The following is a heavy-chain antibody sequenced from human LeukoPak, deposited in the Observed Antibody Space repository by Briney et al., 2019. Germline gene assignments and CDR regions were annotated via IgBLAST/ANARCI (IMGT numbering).Heavy chain of an antibody. V-gene: IGHV3-21*01. J-gene: IGHJ4*02. CDR1: GFTFSSYT. D-gene: IGHD3-10*01. Sequence: GGSLRLSCAASGFTFSSYTMNWVRQAPGKGLEWVSSISTSSSYIYYADSVKGRFTISRDNAKNSLYLQMNSLRAEDTAVYYCARVPMVRGIAIAEADYWGQGTLVTVPS. CDR3: ARVPMVRGIAIAEADY. CDR2: ISTSSSYI.